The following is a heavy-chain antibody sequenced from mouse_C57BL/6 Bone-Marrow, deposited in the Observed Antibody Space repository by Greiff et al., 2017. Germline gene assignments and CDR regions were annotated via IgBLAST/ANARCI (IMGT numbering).Heavy chain of an antibody. CDR2: ILPGSGST. Sequence: VQGVESGAELMKPGASVKLSCKATGYTFTGYWIEWVKQRPGHGLEWIGEILPGSGSTTSNEKFKGKAPFTADTSSNTAYMQHSSLTTEDSAIYYCARKGVPGSGGWFAYWGQETLVTVSA. V-gene: IGHV1-9*01. J-gene: IGHJ3*01. CDR1: GYTFTGYW. CDR3: ARKGVPGSGGWFAY. D-gene: IGHD1-1*01.